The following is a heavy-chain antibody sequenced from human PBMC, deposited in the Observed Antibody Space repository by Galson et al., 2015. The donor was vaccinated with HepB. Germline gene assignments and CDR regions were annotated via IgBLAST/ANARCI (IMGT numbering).Heavy chain of an antibody. D-gene: IGHD3-10*01. Sequence: SETLSLTCTVSGGSISSSYWSWNRQPPGKGLEWIGDIYYSGSTNYNPSLKSRVTISVETSKNQFSLKLSAVTAADTAVYYGARLDMVRGVSYWGQGTLVTVSS. J-gene: IGHJ4*02. CDR3: ARLDMVRGVSY. CDR1: GGSISSSY. CDR2: IYYSGST. V-gene: IGHV4-59*01.